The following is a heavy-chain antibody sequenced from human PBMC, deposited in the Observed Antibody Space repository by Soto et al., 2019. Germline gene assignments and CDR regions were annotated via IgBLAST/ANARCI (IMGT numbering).Heavy chain of an antibody. CDR1: GGSISSGGYY. CDR3: ARGGPRGSGYYYGWGVYFDY. D-gene: IGHD3-22*01. Sequence: QVQLQESGPGLVKPSQTLSLTCTVSGGSISSGGYYWSWIRQPPGKGLEWIGEINHSGSTNYNPSLKSRVTISVDTSKNQFSLKLSSVTAADTAVYYCARGGPRGSGYYYGWGVYFDYWGQGTLVTVSS. J-gene: IGHJ4*02. V-gene: IGHV4-31*03. CDR2: INHSGST.